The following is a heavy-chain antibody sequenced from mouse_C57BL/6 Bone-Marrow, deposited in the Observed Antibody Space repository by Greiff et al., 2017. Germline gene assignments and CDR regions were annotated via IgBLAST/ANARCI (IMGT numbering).Heavy chain of an antibody. CDR3: ARRHYYGSSWYFDV. Sequence: EVQRVASGGGLVKPGGSLKLSCAASGFTFSDYGMHWVRQAPVPGLAWVAYISSGSSTIYYSDTVKGRFTISRDNAKNTLFLQMTSLRSEDTAMYYCARRHYYGSSWYFDVWGTGTTVTVSS. J-gene: IGHJ1*03. V-gene: IGHV5-17*01. CDR2: ISSGSSTI. CDR1: GFTFSDYG. D-gene: IGHD1-1*01.